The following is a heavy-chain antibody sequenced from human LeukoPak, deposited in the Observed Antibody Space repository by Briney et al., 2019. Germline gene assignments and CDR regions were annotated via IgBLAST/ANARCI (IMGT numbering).Heavy chain of an antibody. V-gene: IGHV3-66*01. CDR1: GFTVNSNY. Sequence: GGSLRLSCAASGFTVNSNYMSWVRQAPGKGLEWVSVIYSGGSTYYADSVKGRFTISRDNAKNSLYLHMNSLRAEDTAVYYCARSKAGGYWGQGTLVIVST. CDR3: ARSKAGGY. J-gene: IGHJ4*02. CDR2: IYSGGST. D-gene: IGHD3-10*01.